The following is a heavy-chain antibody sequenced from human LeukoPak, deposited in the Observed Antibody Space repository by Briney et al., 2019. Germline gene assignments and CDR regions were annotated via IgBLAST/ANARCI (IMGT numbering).Heavy chain of an antibody. CDR1: GYTFTSYS. D-gene: IGHD6-6*01. CDR2: INPNRGNT. J-gene: IGHJ4*02. CDR3: ARAVSSRYHFHN. V-gene: IGHV1-46*01. Sequence: ASVKVSCKASGYTFTSYSLHWVRQAPGQGLEWMGMINPNRGNTNYAQNFQGRVTMTRDTSTSTVYMELSSLRYEDTAVYYCARAVSSRYHFHNWGQGTLVTVSS.